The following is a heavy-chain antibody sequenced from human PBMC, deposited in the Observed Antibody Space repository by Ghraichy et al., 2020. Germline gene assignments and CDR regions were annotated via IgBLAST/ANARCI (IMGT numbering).Heavy chain of an antibody. J-gene: IGHJ6*01. D-gene: IGHD2/OR15-2a*01. Sequence: GGSLRLSCAASGFTFSNSYMNWVRQAPGKGLEWVSVSYRDGPTHYADSVKGRFTISRDNANNSLYLQMNSLKAEGTATYYCARDLPYYYLSLKSTDMDVCVQGTTVT. V-gene: IGHV3-66*01. CDR3: ARDLPYYYLSLKSTDMDV. CDR2: SYRDGPT. CDR1: GFTFSNSY.